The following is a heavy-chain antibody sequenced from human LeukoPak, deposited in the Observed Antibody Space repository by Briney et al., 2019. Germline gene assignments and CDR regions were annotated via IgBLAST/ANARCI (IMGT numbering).Heavy chain of an antibody. V-gene: IGHV3-7*03. Sequence: GGALRLSCAASTFTFSNSWMSWVRQAPGKGLEWVANIKQDGSEKYYVDSVKGRFTISRDNAKTSLYLQMNSLRAEDTAAYYCARDVLAAGATGTFDIWGQGTMVTVSS. CDR3: ARDVLAAGATGTFDI. D-gene: IGHD1-14*01. J-gene: IGHJ3*02. CDR2: IKQDGSEK. CDR1: TFTFSNSW.